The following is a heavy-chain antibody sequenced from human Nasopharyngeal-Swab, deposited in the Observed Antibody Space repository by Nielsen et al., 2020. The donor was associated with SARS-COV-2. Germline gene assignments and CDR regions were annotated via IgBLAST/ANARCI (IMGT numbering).Heavy chain of an antibody. CDR1: GFTVSSNY. Sequence: GGSLSLSCAASGFTVSSNYMSWVRQAPGKGLEWVSLIYSGGSTDYADSVKGRFTISRDNSKNTLYLQMNSLRAEDTAVYYCARTYGSAFGESLDYWGQGTLVTVSS. D-gene: IGHD3-10*01. V-gene: IGHV3-66*01. CDR2: IYSGGST. J-gene: IGHJ4*02. CDR3: ARTYGSAFGESLDY.